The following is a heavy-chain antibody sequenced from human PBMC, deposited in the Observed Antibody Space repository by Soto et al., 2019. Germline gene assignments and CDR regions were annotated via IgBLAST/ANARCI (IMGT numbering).Heavy chain of an antibody. D-gene: IGHD7-27*01. J-gene: IGHJ4*02. CDR1: GGSISSYY. CDR2: IYYSGST. Sequence: SETLSLTCTVSGGSISSYYWSWIRQPPGKGLEWIGFIYYSGSTNYNPSLKSRVTISVDTSKNQFSLKLSSVTAADTAVYYCARGAKLGLDYWGQGTLVTVSS. CDR3: ARGAKLGLDY. V-gene: IGHV4-59*01.